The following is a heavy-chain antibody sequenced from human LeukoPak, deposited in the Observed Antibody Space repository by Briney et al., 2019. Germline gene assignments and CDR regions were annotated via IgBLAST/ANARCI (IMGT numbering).Heavy chain of an antibody. CDR3: ARDLRATMATGDFDY. Sequence: GASVKVSCKASGYTFTSYGISRVRQAPGQGLEWMGWISAYNGNTNYAQKLQGRVTMTTDTSTSTAYMELRSLRSDDTAVYYCARDLRATMATGDFDYWGQGTLVTVSS. CDR2: ISAYNGNT. CDR1: GYTFTSYG. D-gene: IGHD3-10*01. J-gene: IGHJ4*02. V-gene: IGHV1-18*01.